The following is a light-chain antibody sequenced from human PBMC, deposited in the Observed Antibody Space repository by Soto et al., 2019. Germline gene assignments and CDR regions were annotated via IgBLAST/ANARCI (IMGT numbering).Light chain of an antibody. J-gene: IGKJ3*01. CDR1: QSISRN. V-gene: IGKV3-15*01. CDR3: QHYDNTPPSVT. CDR2: GVS. Sequence: EIVMTQSPGTLSVSPGERATLSCRASQSISRNLAWYQQKPGRAPRLLIYGVSTRATGIPARFSGSGSGTDFILTISRLEPEDFAVYYCQHYDNTPPSVTFGPGTKVDIK.